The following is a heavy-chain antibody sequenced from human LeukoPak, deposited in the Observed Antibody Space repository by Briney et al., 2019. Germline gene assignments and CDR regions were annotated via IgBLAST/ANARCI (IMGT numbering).Heavy chain of an antibody. CDR3: ARVAGGIYY. V-gene: IGHV7-4-1*02. CDR1: GYTFTYYG. Sequence: ASVKVSCKASGYTFTYYGLNWVRQAPGQGLECLGGINTNTGNPTYAQGFTGRFVFSLDTSVSTAYLQISSLKAEDTAVYYCARVAGGIYYWGQGTLVTVSS. J-gene: IGHJ4*02. CDR2: INTNTGNP. D-gene: IGHD1-14*01.